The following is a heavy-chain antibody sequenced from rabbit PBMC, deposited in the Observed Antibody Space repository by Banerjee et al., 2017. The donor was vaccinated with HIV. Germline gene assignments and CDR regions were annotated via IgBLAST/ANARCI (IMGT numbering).Heavy chain of an antibody. J-gene: IGHJ3*01. CDR2: IYSSNGDK. D-gene: IGHD2-1*01. CDR1: GSGISSNA. V-gene: IGHV1S47*01. Sequence: QEQLEESGGGLVKPEGSLTLTCTASGSGISSNAMCWVRQAPGKGLELIACIYSSNGDKWYASWVNGRFTISRSTSLNTVDLKMTSLTVADTATYFCVRDDYGDIDLWGQGTLVTVS. CDR3: VRDDYGDIDL.